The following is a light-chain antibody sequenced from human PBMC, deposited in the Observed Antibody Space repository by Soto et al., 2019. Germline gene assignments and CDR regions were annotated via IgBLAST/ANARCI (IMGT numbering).Light chain of an antibody. CDR3: QQYGSSLLWT. Sequence: EIVLTQSPGTLSLSPGERATLSCRASQSVSSSYLAWYQQTPGQAPRLLIYGASSRATGIPDRFSGSGSGTDFTLTISRLEPEDFAVYYCQQYGSSLLWTFGQGTKVDIK. CDR1: QSVSSSY. V-gene: IGKV3-20*01. J-gene: IGKJ1*01. CDR2: GAS.